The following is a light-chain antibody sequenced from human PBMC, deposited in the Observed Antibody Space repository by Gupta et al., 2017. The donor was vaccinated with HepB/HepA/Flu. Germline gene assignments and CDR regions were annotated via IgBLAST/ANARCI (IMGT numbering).Light chain of an antibody. CDR2: SAS. J-gene: IGKJ2*04. Sequence: DIQMTQSPSSVSASVGDRVTITCRASQDISRWLAWYQQKTGEAPRLLIYSASTLQSGVPSRFSGSGFGTAFTLTISSLQPEDSATYYCRQPDSFPRSFGQGTKLEIK. CDR3: RQPDSFPRS. CDR1: QDISRW. V-gene: IGKV1-12*01.